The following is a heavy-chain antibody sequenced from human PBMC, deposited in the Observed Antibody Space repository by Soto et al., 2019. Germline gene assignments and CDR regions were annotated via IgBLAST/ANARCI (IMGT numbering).Heavy chain of an antibody. CDR2: IGPESGAT. D-gene: IGHD1-26*01. J-gene: IGHJ4*02. Sequence: ASVKVSCKTSGYTFTGHYIHWVRQAPQQGPEWMGEIGPESGATRYAQKFRGRVTMTMDTSITTVYMELKNLSPDDTAVYYCGRGRSGQIVIFYWDQGTPVTVSS. CDR1: GYTFTGHY. CDR3: GRGRSGQIVIFY. V-gene: IGHV1-2*02.